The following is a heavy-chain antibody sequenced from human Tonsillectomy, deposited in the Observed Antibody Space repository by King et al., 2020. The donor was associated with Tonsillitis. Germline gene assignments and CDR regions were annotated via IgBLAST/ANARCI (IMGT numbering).Heavy chain of an antibody. CDR3: ATAPPPDYYDSGAQIAYRAFHY. J-gene: IGHJ4*02. Sequence: QVHLEQSGAEVKKPGASVKVSCKVSGYTLKELSIHWVRQAPGEGLEWMGGFDAEDGEIIYAQKFQDRVTVTEDISTDTAYMELSSLRSEATSVYFCATAPPPDYYDSGAQIAYRAFHYWGQGTLVTVSS. V-gene: IGHV1-24*01. D-gene: IGHD3-22*01. CDR1: GYTLKELS. CDR2: FDAEDGEI.